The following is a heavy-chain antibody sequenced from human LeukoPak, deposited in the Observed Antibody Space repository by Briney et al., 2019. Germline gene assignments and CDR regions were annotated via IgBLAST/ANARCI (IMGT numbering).Heavy chain of an antibody. J-gene: IGHJ4*02. Sequence: GGSLRLSCAASGFSFSDHYIDCVRQAPGKGLEWVSYISSSSSTIYYADSVKGRFTISRDNAENSLYLQMNSLRAEDTAVYYCARGRDYGDYVGPGKYFDYWGQGTLVTVSS. D-gene: IGHD4-17*01. CDR3: ARGRDYGDYVGPGKYFDY. V-gene: IGHV3-48*01. CDR2: ISSSSSTI. CDR1: GFSFSDHY.